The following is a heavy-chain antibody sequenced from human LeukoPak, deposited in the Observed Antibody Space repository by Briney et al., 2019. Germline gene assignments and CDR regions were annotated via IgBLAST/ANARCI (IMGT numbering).Heavy chain of an antibody. V-gene: IGHV3-30*04. CDR1: GFTFSSYA. J-gene: IGHJ5*02. D-gene: IGHD1-7*01. CDR3: AREGMGTTFSAWFDP. CDR2: ISYDGSNK. Sequence: GGSLRLSCAASGFTFSSYAMHWVRQAPGKGLEWVAVISYDGSNKYYADSVKGRFTIPRDNSKNTMFLQFNTLRPEGTAVYYCAREGMGTTFSAWFDPWGQGTLVTVSS.